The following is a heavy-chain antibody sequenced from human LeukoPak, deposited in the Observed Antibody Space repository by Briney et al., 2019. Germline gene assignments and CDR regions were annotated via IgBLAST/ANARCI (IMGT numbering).Heavy chain of an antibody. CDR2: ISYDGSNK. CDR3: ARDLSWQYFDY. J-gene: IGHJ4*02. Sequence: GGSLRLSCAASGFTFSSYSMNWVRQAPGKGLEWVAVISYDGSNKYYADSVKGRFTISRDNSKNTLYLQMNSLRAEDTAVYYCARDLSWQYFDYWGQGTLVTVSS. V-gene: IGHV3-30*03. CDR1: GFTFSSYS.